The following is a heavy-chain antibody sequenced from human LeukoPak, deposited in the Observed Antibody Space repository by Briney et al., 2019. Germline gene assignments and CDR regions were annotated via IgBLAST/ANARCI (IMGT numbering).Heavy chain of an antibody. CDR1: GGSISSYY. CDR2: IYYSGST. CDR3: ARNGVRYEQLDY. J-gene: IGHJ4*02. D-gene: IGHD1/OR15-1a*01. Sequence: SETLSLTCTVSGGSISSYYWSWIRQHPGKGLEWIGYIYYSGSTYYNPSLKSRVTISVDTSKNQFSLKLSSVTAADTAVYYCARNGVRYEQLDYWGQGTLVTVSS. V-gene: IGHV4-59*06.